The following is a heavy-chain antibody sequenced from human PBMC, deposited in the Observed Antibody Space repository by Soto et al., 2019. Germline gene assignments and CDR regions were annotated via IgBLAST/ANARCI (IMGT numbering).Heavy chain of an antibody. CDR2: FDPEDGER. V-gene: IGHV1-24*01. Sequence: QVQLVQSGAEVKKPGASVKVSCKISGHSLTEQSVHWVRQAPGKGLEWMGGFDPEDGERIYAQKFQGRVTMTEDTSADTAYMELSSLRSDDTAVYYCATEDLGGTHRYFDLWVRGTLVTVSS. J-gene: IGHJ2*01. CDR1: GHSLTEQS. CDR3: ATEDLGGTHRYFDL. D-gene: IGHD1-1*01.